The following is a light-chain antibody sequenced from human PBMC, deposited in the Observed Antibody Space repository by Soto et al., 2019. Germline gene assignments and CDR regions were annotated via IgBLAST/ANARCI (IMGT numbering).Light chain of an antibody. CDR2: DAS. V-gene: IGKV1-5*01. J-gene: IGKJ5*01. CDR3: QQYNSYSIT. CDR1: QTISSW. Sequence: DIQMSQSPSTLSAYVGDRVTITCRASQTISSWLAWYQQKPGKAPKLLIYDASSLESGVPSRFSGSGSGTEFTLTISSLQPDDFATYYCQQYNSYSITFGQGTRPE.